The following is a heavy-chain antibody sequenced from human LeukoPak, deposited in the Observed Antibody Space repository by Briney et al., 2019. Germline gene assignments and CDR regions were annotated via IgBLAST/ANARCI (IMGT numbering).Heavy chain of an antibody. Sequence: GDSLKISCQALGYSFTTYWIGWVRQMPGKGLECMGIIYPGDSDVRYSPSFQGQVTISADKSISTAYLQWSSLKASDTAIYYCARIPSFDFWSGSLFYYFDYWGQGTLVTVSS. V-gene: IGHV5-51*01. CDR2: IYPGDSDV. J-gene: IGHJ4*02. CDR1: GYSFTTYW. CDR3: ARIPSFDFWSGSLFYYFDY. D-gene: IGHD3-3*01.